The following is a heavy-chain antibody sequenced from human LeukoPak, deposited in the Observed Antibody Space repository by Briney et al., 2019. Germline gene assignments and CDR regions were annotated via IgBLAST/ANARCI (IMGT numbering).Heavy chain of an antibody. D-gene: IGHD6-13*01. Sequence: GSLRLSCVVSGFTFSSSAMHWARQSPGKGLEWVSTITLSGGSTNYADSVKGRFTISRDNSKNTLYLQMNNLRAEDTAMYYCAAGSWYNAFDIWGQGTMVTVSS. J-gene: IGHJ3*02. CDR2: ITLSGGST. CDR3: AAGSWYNAFDI. V-gene: IGHV3-23*01. CDR1: GFTFSSSA.